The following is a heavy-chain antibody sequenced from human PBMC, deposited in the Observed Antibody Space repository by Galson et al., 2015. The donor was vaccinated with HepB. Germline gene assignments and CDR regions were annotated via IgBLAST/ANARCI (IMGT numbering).Heavy chain of an antibody. CDR1: GYSFSSHW. CDR3: ARRFWAPAGTEGDAFDF. D-gene: IGHD6-13*01. CDR2: IYSADSDT. V-gene: IGHV5-51*01. J-gene: IGHJ3*01. Sequence: QSGAEVKKPGESLKISCKGSGYSFSSHWIGWVRQLPGKGLEWMGMIYSADSDTRYSPSFEGQVTISVDKSISTAYLQWTSLKASDTAMYYCARRFWAPAGTEGDAFDFWGQGTMVAVSS.